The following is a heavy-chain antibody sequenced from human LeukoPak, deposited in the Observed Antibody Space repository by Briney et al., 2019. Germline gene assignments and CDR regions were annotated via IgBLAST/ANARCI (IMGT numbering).Heavy chain of an antibody. J-gene: IGHJ4*02. CDR2: ISYDGSNK. Sequence: PGGSLRLSCAASGFTFSSYGMHWVRQAPGKGLEWVAVISYDGSNKYYADSVKGRFTVSRDNSKNTLYLQMNSLRAEDTAVYYCARKGRYCSGGSCYSEDYFDYWGQGTLVTVSS. D-gene: IGHD2-15*01. CDR1: GFTFSSYG. V-gene: IGHV3-30*03. CDR3: ARKGRYCSGGSCYSEDYFDY.